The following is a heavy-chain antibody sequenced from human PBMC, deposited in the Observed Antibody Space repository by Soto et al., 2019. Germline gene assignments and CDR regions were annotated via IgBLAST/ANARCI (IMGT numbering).Heavy chain of an antibody. CDR1: GFTFSSYG. J-gene: IGHJ4*02. D-gene: IGHD3-22*01. CDR2: IWYDGSNK. CDR3: ARDYDSSGYPRYYFDY. V-gene: IGHV3-33*01. Sequence: GGSLRLSCAASGFTFSSYGMHWVRQAPGKGLEWVAVIWYDGSNKYYADSVKGRFTISRGNSKNTLYLQMNSLRAEDTAVYYCARDYDSSGYPRYYFDYWGQGTLVTVSS.